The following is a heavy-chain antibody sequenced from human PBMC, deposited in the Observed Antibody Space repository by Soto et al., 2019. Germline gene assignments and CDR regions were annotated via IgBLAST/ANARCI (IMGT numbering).Heavy chain of an antibody. J-gene: IGHJ5*02. CDR2: FYSGST. CDR3: ATTRGIAVGGSFDH. D-gene: IGHD6-13*01. Sequence: PSETLSLTGIVSGASISSRSSYWGWIRQPPGKGLEWVGTFYSGSTYNNPSLKSRVTISVDTSKNQFSLKLSSVAAEDTAIYYCATTRGIAVGGSFDHWGQGTLVTVSS. V-gene: IGHV4-39*01. CDR1: GASISSRSSY.